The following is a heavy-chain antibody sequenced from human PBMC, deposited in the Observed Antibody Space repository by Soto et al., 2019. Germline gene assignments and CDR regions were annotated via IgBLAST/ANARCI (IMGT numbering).Heavy chain of an antibody. J-gene: IGHJ3*02. CDR2: ISSSGSTI. CDR3: ARVNSSYPLSGYDDAFDI. Sequence: GGSLRLSCAASGFTFSDYYMSWIRQAPGKGLEWVSYISSSGSTIYYADSVKGRFTISRDNAKNSLYLQMNSLRAEDTAVYYCARVNSSYPLSGYDDAFDIWGQGTMVTVSS. V-gene: IGHV3-11*01. D-gene: IGHD5-12*01. CDR1: GFTFSDYY.